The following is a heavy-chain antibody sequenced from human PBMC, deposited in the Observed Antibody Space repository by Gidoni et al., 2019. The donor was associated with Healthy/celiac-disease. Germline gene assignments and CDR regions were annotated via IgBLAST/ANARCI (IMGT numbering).Heavy chain of an antibody. Sequence: QVQLVQSGAEVQKPGASVKVSCKASGYTFTSYYMHWVRQAPGQGLEWMGIINPSGGSTGYAKKFQGRVTMARDTSTSTVYMELSSLGSEDTAVYYCARDRVTIFGVVIISDYYYYYGMDVWGQGTTVTVSS. D-gene: IGHD3-3*01. CDR3: ARDRVTIFGVVIISDYYYYYGMDV. CDR2: INPSGGST. J-gene: IGHJ6*02. V-gene: IGHV1-46*01. CDR1: GYTFTSYY.